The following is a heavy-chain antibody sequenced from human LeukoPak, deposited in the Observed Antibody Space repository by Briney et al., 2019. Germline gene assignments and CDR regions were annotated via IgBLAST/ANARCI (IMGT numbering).Heavy chain of an antibody. V-gene: IGHV4-59*01. J-gene: IGHJ4*02. CDR1: GGSISGYY. D-gene: IGHD6-13*01. CDR2: FYYSGGT. CDR3: ARESAAGPFDY. Sequence: SETLSLTCTVSGGSISGYYWSWIRQPPGKGLEWIGYFYYSGGTNYNPSLKSRVTISVDTSKNQFSLKLTSLTAADTAVYYCARESAAGPFDYWGQGTLVTVSS.